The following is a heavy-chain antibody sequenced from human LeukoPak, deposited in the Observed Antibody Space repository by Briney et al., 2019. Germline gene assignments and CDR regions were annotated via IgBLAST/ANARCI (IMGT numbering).Heavy chain of an antibody. Sequence: PGGSLRLSCVASGFTFSDSAMNWVRQAPGKELEWVSSISSSSSYMYYSDSVKGRFTISRDNAKNSLYLQMSGLRVEDTGVYYCAGEISNWFDPWGQGTLVTVSS. J-gene: IGHJ5*02. D-gene: IGHD3-16*01. CDR2: ISSSSSYM. V-gene: IGHV3-21*01. CDR3: AGEISNWFDP. CDR1: GFTFSDSA.